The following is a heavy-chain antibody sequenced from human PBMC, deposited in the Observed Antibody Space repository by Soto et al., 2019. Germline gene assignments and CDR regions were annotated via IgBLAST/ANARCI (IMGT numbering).Heavy chain of an antibody. CDR1: GYTFTSYD. V-gene: IGHV1-8*01. CDR3: ARGLRGLGISLYYYMDV. Sequence: ASVKVSCKASGYTFTSYDINWVRQATGQGLEWMGWMNPNSGNTGYAQKFQGRVTMTRNTSISTAYMELSSLRSEDTAVYYCARGLRGLGISLYYYMDVWGKGTTVTVSS. D-gene: IGHD7-27*01. CDR2: MNPNSGNT. J-gene: IGHJ6*03.